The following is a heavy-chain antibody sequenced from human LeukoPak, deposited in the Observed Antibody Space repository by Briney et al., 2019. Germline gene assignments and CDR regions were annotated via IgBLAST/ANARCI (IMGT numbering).Heavy chain of an antibody. CDR2: ISSSGNT. CDR3: AKDPERWLQLRLGFSD. J-gene: IGHJ4*02. Sequence: GGSLRLSCAASGFPFSSYEMNWVRQAPEKGLEWVSYISSSGNTYYADSVKGRFTISRDNSKNTLYLQMNSLRAGDTAVYYCAKDPERWLQLRLGFSDWGQGTLVTVSS. V-gene: IGHV3-23*01. CDR1: GFPFSSYE. D-gene: IGHD5-24*01.